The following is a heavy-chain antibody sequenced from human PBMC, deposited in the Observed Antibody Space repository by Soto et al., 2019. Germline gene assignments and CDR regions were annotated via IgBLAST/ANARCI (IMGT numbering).Heavy chain of an antibody. V-gene: IGHV1-2*04. J-gene: IGHJ4*02. D-gene: IGHD3-16*01. CDR1: GYTFTGYY. Sequence: QVQLVQSGAEVKKPGASVKVSCKASGYTFTGYYMHWVRQAPGQGLEWMGWINPNSGGTNYAQKFQGWVTMTRDTSXSTAYMELSRLRSDDTAVYYCARLVSQGLGKYYFAYWGQGTLVTVSS. CDR3: ARLVSQGLGKYYFAY. CDR2: INPNSGGT.